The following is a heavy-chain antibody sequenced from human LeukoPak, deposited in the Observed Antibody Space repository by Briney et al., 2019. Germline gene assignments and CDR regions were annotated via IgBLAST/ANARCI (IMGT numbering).Heavy chain of an antibody. D-gene: IGHD4-11*01. J-gene: IGHJ6*02. CDR3: ARDYSNYYYYYGMDV. V-gene: IGHV1-2*06. CDR2: INPNSGGT. Sequence: ASVKVSCKASGYTFTGYYMHWVRQAPGQGLEWMGRINPNSGGTNYAQKFQGRVTTTRDTSISTAYMELSRLRSDDTAVYYCARDYSNYYYYYGMDVWGQGTTVTVSS. CDR1: GYTFTGYY.